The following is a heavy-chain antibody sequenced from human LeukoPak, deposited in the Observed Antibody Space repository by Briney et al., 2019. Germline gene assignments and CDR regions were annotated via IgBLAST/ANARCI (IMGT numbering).Heavy chain of an antibody. CDR2: ISFDGRNT. J-gene: IGHJ3*01. D-gene: IGHD2-15*01. CDR3: ARGLGGFYAFDL. Sequence: GRSLRLSCAASGFTFSSYAMHWVRQAPGKGLEWVSFISFDGRNTYYADSVKGRYTISRDNSKNTLILQLSSLRPDDTAVYYCARGLGGFYAFDLWGQGTMVTVSS. V-gene: IGHV3-30*04. CDR1: GFTFSSYA.